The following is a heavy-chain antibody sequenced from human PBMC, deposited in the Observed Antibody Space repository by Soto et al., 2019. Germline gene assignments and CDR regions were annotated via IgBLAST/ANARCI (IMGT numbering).Heavy chain of an antibody. CDR1: GGCLSSNY. V-gene: IGHV4-59*08. Sequence: PSETLSLTCTVSGGCLSSNYWTWIRQPPGKALEWIGYIFYSGSTNYNPSLRSRVTISVDMSKNQVSLKLRSVTAADSAVYYCARGPSWYDYWGQGTLVTVSS. CDR3: ARGPSWYDY. J-gene: IGHJ4*02. CDR2: IFYSGST. D-gene: IGHD6-13*01.